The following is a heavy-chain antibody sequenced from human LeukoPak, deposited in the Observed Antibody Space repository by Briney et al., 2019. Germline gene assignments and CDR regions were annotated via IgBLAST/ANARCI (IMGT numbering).Heavy chain of an antibody. V-gene: IGHV4-59*01. CDR3: ARKNDFEI. D-gene: IGHD2/OR15-2a*01. Sequence: SETLSRTCTVSGGSISSDHWNWIRQPPGKGLEWIGCIYYSGRTYYNPSLKSRVTISVDMSRSQFSLRLTSVTAADTAVYYCARKNDFEIWGQGTLVTVSS. J-gene: IGHJ3*02. CDR2: IYYSGRT. CDR1: GGSISSDH.